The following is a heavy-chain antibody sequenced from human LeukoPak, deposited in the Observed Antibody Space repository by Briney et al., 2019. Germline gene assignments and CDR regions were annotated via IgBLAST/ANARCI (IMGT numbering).Heavy chain of an antibody. D-gene: IGHD1-7*01. CDR3: ARESLVSGTTRGNYYYYGKDV. CDR2: IKQDGSEK. J-gene: IGHJ6*02. Sequence: GGSLRLSCAASGFTFSSYWMSWVRQAPGKGLEWVANIKQDGSEKYYVDSVKGRFTISRDNAKNSLYLQMNSLRAEDTAVYFCARESLVSGTTRGNYYYYGKDVWGQGTTVTVSS. CDR1: GFTFSSYW. V-gene: IGHV3-7*01.